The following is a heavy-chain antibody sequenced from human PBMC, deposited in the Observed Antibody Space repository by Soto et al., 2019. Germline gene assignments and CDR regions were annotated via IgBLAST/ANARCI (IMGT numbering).Heavy chain of an antibody. Sequence: QVQLVQSGPEVKKPGASVKVSCKASGYPFSRYGISWVRQAPGQGLEWMGWIRVYNGNTKYAQKVQDRVTMTTDTSTSTAYMELRSLRSDDTAGYYCARKDDYGDYVDYWGQGTLVTVSS. D-gene: IGHD4-17*01. CDR2: IRVYNGNT. J-gene: IGHJ4*02. V-gene: IGHV1-18*04. CDR3: ARKDDYGDYVDY. CDR1: GYPFSRYG.